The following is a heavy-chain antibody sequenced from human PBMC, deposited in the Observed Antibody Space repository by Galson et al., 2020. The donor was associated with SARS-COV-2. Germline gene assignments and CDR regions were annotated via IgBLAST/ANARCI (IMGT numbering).Heavy chain of an antibody. CDR2: IDHSGST. Sequence: SQASETLSLTCAVYGGSFSGYYWSWIRQPPGKGLEWIGDIDHSGSTNFNPSLKNRVTMSVDTSKDQFSLKLSSVTAADTAVYYCARGGGYYYETSGYRRPSKKDAFDIWGQGTKVTVSS. D-gene: IGHD3-22*01. V-gene: IGHV4-34*01. CDR3: ARGGGYYYETSGYRRPSKKDAFDI. CDR1: GGSFSGYY. J-gene: IGHJ3*02.